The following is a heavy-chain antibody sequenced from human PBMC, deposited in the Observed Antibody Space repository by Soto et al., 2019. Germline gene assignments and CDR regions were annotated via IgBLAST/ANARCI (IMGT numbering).Heavy chain of an antibody. J-gene: IGHJ4*01. CDR3: ARQLGNCSGGTCFEYDY. V-gene: IGHV3-11*01. Sequence: QVQVVESGGGLVKPGGSLRLSCAASGFTFSDYYMSWIRQAPGKGLEWISYISSSGKTMYYADSVKGRSTISRDNAKNSLYLQMNSLRAEDTAVYYCARQLGNCSGGTCFEYDYWGHGTLVTVSS. D-gene: IGHD2-15*01. CDR2: ISSSGKTM. CDR1: GFTFSDYY.